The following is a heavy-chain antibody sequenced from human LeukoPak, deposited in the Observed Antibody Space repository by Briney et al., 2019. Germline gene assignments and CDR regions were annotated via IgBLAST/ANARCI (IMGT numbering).Heavy chain of an antibody. CDR3: ARDSYGPLRGNWFDP. Sequence: PGGSLRLSCAASGFTFDDYGMSWVRQAPGKGLEWVSGINWNGGSTCYADSVKGRFTISRDNAKNSLYLQMNRMRAEDTALYYCARDSYGPLRGNWFDPRRQGTLATVSS. D-gene: IGHD4-17*01. CDR2: INWNGGST. V-gene: IGHV3-20*04. J-gene: IGHJ5*02. CDR1: GFTFDDYG.